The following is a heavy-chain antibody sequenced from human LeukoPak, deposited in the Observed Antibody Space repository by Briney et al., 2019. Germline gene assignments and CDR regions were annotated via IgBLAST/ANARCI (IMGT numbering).Heavy chain of an antibody. V-gene: IGHV1-69*13. CDR1: GGTFSSYA. J-gene: IGHJ4*02. D-gene: IGHD6-6*01. CDR2: IIPIFGTA. Sequence: VASVKVSCKASGGTFSSYAISWVRQAPGQGLEWMGGIIPIFGTANYAQKFQGRVTITADESTSTAYMELSSLRSEDTAVYYCARDEVSSSSGGVDYWGQGTLVTVSS. CDR3: ARDEVSSSSGGVDY.